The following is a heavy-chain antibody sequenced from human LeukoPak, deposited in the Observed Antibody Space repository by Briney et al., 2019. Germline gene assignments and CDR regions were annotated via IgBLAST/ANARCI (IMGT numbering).Heavy chain of an antibody. CDR1: GFTFSSYG. CDR2: IWDDGSNK. V-gene: IGHV3-33*01. Sequence: GGSLRLSCAASGFTFSSYGMHWVRQAPGKGLEWVAVIWDDGSNKYYADSVKGRFTISRDNSKNTLYLQMNSLRAEDTAVYYCARAYCGGDCSPGSLGYWGQGTLVTVSS. CDR3: ARAYCGGDCSPGSLGY. D-gene: IGHD2-21*02. J-gene: IGHJ4*02.